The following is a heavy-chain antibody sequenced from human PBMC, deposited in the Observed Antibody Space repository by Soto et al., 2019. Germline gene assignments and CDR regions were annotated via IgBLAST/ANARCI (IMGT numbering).Heavy chain of an antibody. CDR1: GGSISSGGYS. CDR2: IYHSGST. Sequence: SETLSLTCAVSGGSISSGGYSWSWMRQPPGKGLEWIGYIYHSGSTYYNPSLKSRVTISVDRSKNQFSLKLSSVTAADTAVYYCARVHYDSSGFHWFDPWGQGTLVTVSS. CDR3: ARVHYDSSGFHWFDP. V-gene: IGHV4-30-2*01. J-gene: IGHJ5*02. D-gene: IGHD3-22*01.